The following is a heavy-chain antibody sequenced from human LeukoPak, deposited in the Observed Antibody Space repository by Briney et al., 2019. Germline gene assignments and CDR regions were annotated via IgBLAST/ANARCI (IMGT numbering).Heavy chain of an antibody. V-gene: IGHV5-51*01. D-gene: IGHD4-11*01. CDR2: IYPGDSET. Sequence: GESLKFSCKGSGYSFTTYWSGWVRQMPGRGPEWMGIIYPGDSETRYSPSFHGQVTISADKSITTAYLEFSSLKASDTAMYYCARHIEGSAYSIRYYGMDVWGQGTTVTVSS. CDR1: GYSFTTYW. CDR3: ARHIEGSAYSIRYYGMDV. J-gene: IGHJ6*02.